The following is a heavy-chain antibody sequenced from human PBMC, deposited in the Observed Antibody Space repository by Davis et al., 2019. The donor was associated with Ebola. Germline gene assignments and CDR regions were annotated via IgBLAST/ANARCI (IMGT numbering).Heavy chain of an antibody. D-gene: IGHD1-7*01. J-gene: IGHJ6*02. Sequence: GGSLRLSCAASGFTFSSYGMHWVRQAPGKGLEWVAVISYDGSNKYYADSVKGRFTIARDNSKNTLYLLMNSLRAEDTALYYCAKVPGVELSPLYYYYGMDVWGQGTTVTVSS. V-gene: IGHV3-30*18. CDR1: GFTFSSYG. CDR2: ISYDGSNK. CDR3: AKVPGVELSPLYYYYGMDV.